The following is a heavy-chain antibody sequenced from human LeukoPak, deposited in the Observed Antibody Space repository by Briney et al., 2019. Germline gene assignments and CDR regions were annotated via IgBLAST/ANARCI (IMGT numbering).Heavy chain of an antibody. CDR1: GYTFTSQY. CDR2: INPNSGGT. Sequence: GASVKVSCKASGYTFTSQYMHWVRQAPGQGLEWMGWINPNSGGTNYAQKFQGRVTMTRDTSISTAYMELRRLRSDDTAVYYCARGLNRATGYWGQGTLVTVSS. CDR3: ARGLNRATGY. V-gene: IGHV1-2*02. J-gene: IGHJ4*02. D-gene: IGHD1-26*01.